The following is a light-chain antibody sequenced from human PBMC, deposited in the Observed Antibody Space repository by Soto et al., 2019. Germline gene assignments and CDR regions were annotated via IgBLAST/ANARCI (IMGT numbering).Light chain of an antibody. V-gene: IGLV2-14*01. CDR2: EVT. CDR1: SSDIGTYNY. CDR3: SSYTSSKSWV. Sequence: QSVLTQPASVSGSPGQSITISCTGTSSDIGTYNYVSWYQQHPGTAPKLIIYEVTNRPSGVSAHFSGSKSGNAASLTISGLQAADEADYYCSSYTSSKSWVFGGGTKLTVL. J-gene: IGLJ3*02.